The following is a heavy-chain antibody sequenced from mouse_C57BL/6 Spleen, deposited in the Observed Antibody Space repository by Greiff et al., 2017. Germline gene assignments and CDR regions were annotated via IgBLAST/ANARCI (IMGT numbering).Heavy chain of an antibody. Sequence: LVESGAELVRPGTSVKVSCKASGYAFTNYLIEWVKQRPGQGLEWIGVINPGSGGTNYNEKFKGKATLTADKSSSTAYMQLSSLTSEDSAVYFCARSGNYYFDYWGQGTTLTVSS. CDR1: GYAFTNYL. J-gene: IGHJ2*01. CDR2: INPGSGGT. V-gene: IGHV1-54*01. CDR3: ARSGNYYFDY. D-gene: IGHD3-1*01.